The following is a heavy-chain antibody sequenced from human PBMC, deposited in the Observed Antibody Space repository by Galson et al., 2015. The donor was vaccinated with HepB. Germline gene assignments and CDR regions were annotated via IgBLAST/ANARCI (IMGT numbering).Heavy chain of an antibody. CDR1: GYTFSTYA. CDR3: ATGRAAAGKGARLGSYYYHIDV. Sequence: SVRLSCTASGYTFSTYAISWVRQAPGHGLEWMAGISAYNGNTNYAQTLQGRVTMSTDTSTSTGYMQMMSLRSDDTAIYYCATGRAAAGKGARLGSYYYHIDVWGQGTPVTVSS. V-gene: IGHV1-18*01. D-gene: IGHD6-13*01. J-gene: IGHJ6*03. CDR2: ISAYNGNT.